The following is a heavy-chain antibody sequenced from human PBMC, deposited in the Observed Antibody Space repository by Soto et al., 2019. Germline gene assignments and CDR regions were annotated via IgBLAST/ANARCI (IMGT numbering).Heavy chain of an antibody. CDR2: ISAHSDNT. J-gene: IGHJ4*02. Sequence: QVHLVQSGAEVRKPGASVKVSCKGSGYTFTTYGITWVRQAPGQGLEWMGWISAHSDNTNYAQKVQGRVTVTRDTSTSTAYMELRNLRSEDTAVYYWARGRYGDYWGQGAGVTVSS. CDR3: ARGRYGDY. V-gene: IGHV1-18*01. CDR1: GYTFTTYG. D-gene: IGHD1-1*01.